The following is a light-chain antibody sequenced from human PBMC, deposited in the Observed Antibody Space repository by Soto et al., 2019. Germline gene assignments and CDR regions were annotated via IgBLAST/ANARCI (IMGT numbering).Light chain of an antibody. J-gene: IGKJ4*01. CDR2: DAS. CDR1: QSVGTY. V-gene: IGKV3-11*01. CDR3: QQRTNWPPLT. Sequence: EIVLTQSPATLSLSPGERATLSCRASQSVGTYLAGSQQKPGQAPRLLIYDASNRATGIPARFSGSGSGTDFTLTISCLEPEDFAVYYCQQRTNWPPLTVGGGTKVEIK.